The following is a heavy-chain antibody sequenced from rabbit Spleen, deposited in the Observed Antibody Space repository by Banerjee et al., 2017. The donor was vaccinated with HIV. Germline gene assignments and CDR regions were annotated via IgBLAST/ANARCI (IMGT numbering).Heavy chain of an antibody. V-gene: IGHV1S40*01. Sequence: QSLEESGGDLVKPGASLTLTCTASGFSFSNDYDMCWVRQAPGKGLEWIGCIHTGNGATYYANWAKGRFTISKTSSTTVTLQMTSLTAADTATYLCARGAAYAGAGCGLWVPGTLVTVS. CDR2: IHTGNGAT. CDR1: GFSFSNDYD. CDR3: ARGAAYAGAGCGL. J-gene: IGHJ4*01. D-gene: IGHD4-2*01.